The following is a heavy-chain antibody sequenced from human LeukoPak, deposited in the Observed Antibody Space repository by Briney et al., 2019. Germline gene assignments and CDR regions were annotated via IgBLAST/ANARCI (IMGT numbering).Heavy chain of an antibody. CDR2: ISAYNGNT. CDR1: GYTFITYG. J-gene: IGHJ6*03. CDR3: ARYTSGRLNPGFYHYYMDV. V-gene: IGHV1-18*01. Sequence: ASVKVSCKASGYTFITYGISWVRQAPGQGLEWMGWISAYNGNTNYAQKLQGRVTMTTDTSTSTAYMELRSLRSDDTAVYYCARYTSGRLNPGFYHYYMDVWGKGTTVTVSS. D-gene: IGHD6-19*01.